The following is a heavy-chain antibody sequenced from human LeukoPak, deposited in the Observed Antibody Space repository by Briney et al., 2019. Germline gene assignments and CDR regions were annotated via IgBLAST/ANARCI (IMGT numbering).Heavy chain of an antibody. D-gene: IGHD1-1*01. CDR3: TTDKLEPLPRFDP. CDR1: GFTFNNYN. J-gene: IGHJ5*02. CDR2: ITSSGTYI. V-gene: IGHV3-21*03. Sequence: GGSLRLSCATSGFTFNNYNMNWVRQAPGRALEWVSSITSSGTYIFYADSVKGRFTISRDNAKNSLYLQMNSLKTEDTAVYYCTTDKLEPLPRFDPWGQGTLVTVSS.